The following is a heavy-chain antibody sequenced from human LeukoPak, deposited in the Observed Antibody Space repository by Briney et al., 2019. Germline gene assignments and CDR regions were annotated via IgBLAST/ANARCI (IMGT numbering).Heavy chain of an antibody. Sequence: GGSLRLSCAASGFTFSSYWMHWVRQAPGKGLVWGSRINSDGSSTSYADSVKGRFTISRDNAKNTLYLQMNSLRAEDTAVYYCAKLLRPYYYYYMDVWGKGTTVTVSS. V-gene: IGHV3-74*01. CDR2: INSDGSST. J-gene: IGHJ6*03. CDR1: GFTFSSYW. D-gene: IGHD2-21*02. CDR3: AKLLRPYYYYYMDV.